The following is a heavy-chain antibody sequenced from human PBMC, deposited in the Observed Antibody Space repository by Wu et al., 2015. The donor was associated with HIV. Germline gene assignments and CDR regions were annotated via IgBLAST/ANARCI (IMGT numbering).Heavy chain of an antibody. D-gene: IGHD3-16*01. CDR3: ARGVWGSRPHTPGLFDF. J-gene: IGHJ4*02. Sequence: QVQLVQSGAEVKKPGASVKVSCKASGYTFTSYDINWVRQATGQGLEWMGWMNPNSGNTGYAQKFQGRVTITRNTSISTAYMELSSLRSEDTAVYYCARGVWGSRPHTPGLFDFWGQGTLVTVSS. CDR2: MNPNSGNT. V-gene: IGHV1-8*03. CDR1: GYTFTSYD.